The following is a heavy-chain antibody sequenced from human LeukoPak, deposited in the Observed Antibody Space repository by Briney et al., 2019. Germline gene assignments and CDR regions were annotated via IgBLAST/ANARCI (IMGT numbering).Heavy chain of an antibody. J-gene: IGHJ4*02. V-gene: IGHV3-48*01. CDR1: GFTFSSYS. CDR3: AKAYEDIVVVVAATAVDY. Sequence: GGSLRLSCAASGFTFSSYSMNWVRQAPGKGLEWVSYISSSSSTIYYADSVKGRFTISRDNSKNTLYLQMNGLRAEDTAVYYCAKAYEDIVVVVAATAVDYWGQGTLVTVSS. CDR2: ISSSSSTI. D-gene: IGHD2-15*01.